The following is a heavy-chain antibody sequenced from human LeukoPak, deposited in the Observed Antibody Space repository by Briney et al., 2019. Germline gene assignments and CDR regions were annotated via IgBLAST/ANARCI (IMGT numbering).Heavy chain of an antibody. CDR3: ATLRIQLWLYYFDY. V-gene: IGHV1-2*02. CDR2: ISAYNGNT. J-gene: IGHJ4*02. Sequence: ASVKVSCKASGYTFTGYYLHWVRQAPGQGLEWMGWISAYNGNTNYAQKLQGRVTMTRDTSISTAYMELSRLRSDDTAVYYCATLRIQLWLYYFDYWGQGTLVTVSS. CDR1: GYTFTGYY. D-gene: IGHD5-18*01.